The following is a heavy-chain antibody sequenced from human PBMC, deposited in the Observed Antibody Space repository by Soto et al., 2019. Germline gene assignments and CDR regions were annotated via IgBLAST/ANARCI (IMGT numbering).Heavy chain of an antibody. J-gene: IGHJ4*02. Sequence: QVQLVQSGAEVKKPGASVKVSCKASGDTFTDYYIHWVRQAPGQGLEWMGTVNPSGGHTTYAQHXLXXXTXXRDTSTSLLYMELTSLTSEDTAIYYCARGGHVVVVTAALDYWGQGTLVTVSS. D-gene: IGHD2-21*02. V-gene: IGHV1-46*01. CDR1: GDTFTDYY. CDR2: VNPSGGHT. CDR3: ARGGHVVVVTAALDY.